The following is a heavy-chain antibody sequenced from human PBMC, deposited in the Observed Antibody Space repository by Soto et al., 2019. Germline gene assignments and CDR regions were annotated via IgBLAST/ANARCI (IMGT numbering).Heavy chain of an antibody. CDR2: VDTSGTKI. D-gene: IGHD3-3*01. J-gene: IGHJ4*02. CDR1: GFNFSSYS. CDR3: ASHYDMWSGYLSPVDY. V-gene: IGHV3-48*02. Sequence: GSLRLSCAASGFNFSSYSMNWIRQAPGKGLEWISYVDTSGTKIYYADSVKGRFTITRDNAKNSLYLEMNSLRDEDTAVYYCASHYDMWSGYLSPVDYWGQGTLVTVSS.